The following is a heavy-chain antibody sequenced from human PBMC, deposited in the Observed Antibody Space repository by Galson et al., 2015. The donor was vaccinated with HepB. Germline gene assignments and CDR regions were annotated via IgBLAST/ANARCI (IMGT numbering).Heavy chain of an antibody. J-gene: IGHJ6*04. CDR1: GFIFSSYG. D-gene: IGHD3-3*01. CDR3: AREMYYDFWSGYSDV. Sequence: SLRLSCAASGFIFSSYGMHWVRQAPGKGLEWVAVIWYDGSNKYYADSVKGRFTISRDNSKNTLYLQMNSLRAEDTAVYYCAREMYYDFWSGYSDVWGKGTTVTVSS. V-gene: IGHV3-33*01. CDR2: IWYDGSNK.